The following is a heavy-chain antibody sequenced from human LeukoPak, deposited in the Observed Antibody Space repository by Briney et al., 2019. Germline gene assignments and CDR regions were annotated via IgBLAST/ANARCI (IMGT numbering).Heavy chain of an antibody. CDR1: GGSISSSSYY. D-gene: IGHD6-13*01. J-gene: IGHJ3*02. CDR3: ARSARGIAAAGTNAFDI. Sequence: SETLSLTCTVSGGSISSSSYYWGWIRQPPGKGLEWIGSIYYSGSTYYNPSLKSRVTISADTSKNQFSLKLSSVTAADTAVYYCARSARGIAAAGTNAFDIWGQGTMVTVSS. CDR2: IYYSGST. V-gene: IGHV4-39*01.